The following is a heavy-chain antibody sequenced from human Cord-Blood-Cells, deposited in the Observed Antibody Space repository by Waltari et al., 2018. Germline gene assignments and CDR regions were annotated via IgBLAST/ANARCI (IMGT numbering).Heavy chain of an antibody. J-gene: IGHJ6*02. CDR3: ARDSPTYGMDV. CDR2: IYYRGST. V-gene: IGHV4-59*01. CDR1: GGSISSYY. Sequence: QVQLQESGPGLVKPSETLSLTCTVSGGSISSYYWSWIRQPPGKGLVLIGYIYYRGSTHYNPSLKSRVTISVDTSKNQFSLKLSSVTAADTAVYYCARDSPTYGMDVWGQGTTVTVSS.